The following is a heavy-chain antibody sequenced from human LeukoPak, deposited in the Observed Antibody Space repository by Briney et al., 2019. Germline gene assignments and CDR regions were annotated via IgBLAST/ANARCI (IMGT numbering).Heavy chain of an antibody. CDR2: INPNSGGT. V-gene: IGHV1-2*06. CDR1: GYTFTGYY. Sequence: ASVKVSCKASGYTFTGYYMHWVRQAPGQGLEWMGRINPNSGGTNYAQKFQGRVTMTRDTSISTAYMELSRLRSDDTAVYYCARGADSSGISDFDYWGQGNLVTVSS. J-gene: IGHJ4*02. CDR3: ARGADSSGISDFDY. D-gene: IGHD6-19*01.